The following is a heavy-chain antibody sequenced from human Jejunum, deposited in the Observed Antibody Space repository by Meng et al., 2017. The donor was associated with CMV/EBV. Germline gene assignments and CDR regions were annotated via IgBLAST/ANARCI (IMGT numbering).Heavy chain of an antibody. V-gene: IGHV3-72*01. CDR1: GFTFSEHY. CDR3: VGGLDCSIYNY. J-gene: IGHJ4*02. D-gene: IGHD2-21*01. Sequence: ASGFTFSEHYMDGVRLAPLKGLELVARIRSKLNRHTTEYAASVKGSFTISRDDANSSLYLQMNGLKKEDTAVYYCVGGLDCSIYNYWGQGALVTVSS. CDR2: IRSKLNRHTT.